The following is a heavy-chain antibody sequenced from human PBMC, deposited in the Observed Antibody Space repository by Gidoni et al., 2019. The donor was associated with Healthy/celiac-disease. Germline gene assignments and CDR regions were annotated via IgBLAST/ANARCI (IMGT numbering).Heavy chain of an antibody. CDR3: ATGQRGCTNGVCFNFDY. CDR2: LDPEDGET. J-gene: IGHJ4*02. Sequence: QLVQPGAAAKKPGASVQVTCQVAGSTLTEFPMPWVRQAPGKGLGWMGGLDPEDGETIYAQKFQGRVTMSEDTSTDTAYMELSRLRSEDTAVYYCATGQRGCTNGVCFNFDYWGQGTLVTVSS. V-gene: IGHV1-24*01. D-gene: IGHD2-8*01. CDR1: GSTLTEFP.